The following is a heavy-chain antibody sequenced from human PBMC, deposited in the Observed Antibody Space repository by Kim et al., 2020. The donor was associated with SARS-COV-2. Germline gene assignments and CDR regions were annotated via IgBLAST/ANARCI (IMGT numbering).Heavy chain of an antibody. CDR2: ISSSGSTI. J-gene: IGHJ6*02. V-gene: IGHV3-48*03. D-gene: IGHD3-3*01. CDR1: GFTFSSYE. CDR3: AGGASHYDFWSGYLGPYYYYGMDV. Sequence: GGSLRLSCAASGFTFSSYEMNWVRQAPGKGLEWVSYISSSGSTIYYADSVKGRFTISRDNAKNSLYLQMNSLRAEDTAVYYCAGGASHYDFWSGYLGPYYYYGMDVWGQGTTVTVSS.